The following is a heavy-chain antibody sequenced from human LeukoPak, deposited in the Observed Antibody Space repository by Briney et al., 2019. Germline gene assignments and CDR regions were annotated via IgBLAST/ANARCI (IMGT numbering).Heavy chain of an antibody. Sequence: GESLKISCKGSGYSFTSYWIGWVRQMPGKGLEWMGIIYPGDSDTRYSPSFQGQVTISADKSISTAYLQWSSLKASDTAMYYCARHTLVPWDDSSGPSLTDYWGQGTLVTVSS. CDR2: IYPGDSDT. V-gene: IGHV5-51*01. CDR3: ARHTLVPWDDSSGPSLTDY. D-gene: IGHD3-22*01. CDR1: GYSFTSYW. J-gene: IGHJ4*02.